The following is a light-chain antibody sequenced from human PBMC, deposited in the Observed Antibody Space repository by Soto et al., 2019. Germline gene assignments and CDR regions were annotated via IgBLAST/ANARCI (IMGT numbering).Light chain of an antibody. CDR1: SSDVGGYNY. V-gene: IGLV2-14*01. J-gene: IGLJ1*01. CDR3: NSYTSSTSYV. CDR2: DVN. Sequence: QSVLTQPASGSGSPGQSITISCTETSSDVGGYNYVSWYQQHPGKAPKLMIYDVNNRPSGVSNRFSGSKSGNTASLTISGLQAEDEADYYCNSYTSSTSYVFGGGTKVTVL.